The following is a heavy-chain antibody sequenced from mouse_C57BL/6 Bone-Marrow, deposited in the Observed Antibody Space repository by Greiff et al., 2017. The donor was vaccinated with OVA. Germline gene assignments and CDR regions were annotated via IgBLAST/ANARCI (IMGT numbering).Heavy chain of an antibody. Sequence: EVKLMESGPGLVKPSQSLSLTCSVTGYSITSGYYWNWIRQFPGNKLEWMGYISYDGSNNYNPSLKNRISITRDTSKNQFFLKLNSVTTEDTATYYCARTVVATGYFDYWGQGTTLTVSS. CDR3: ARTVVATGYFDY. CDR2: ISYDGSN. D-gene: IGHD1-1*01. J-gene: IGHJ2*01. V-gene: IGHV3-6*01. CDR1: GYSITSGYY.